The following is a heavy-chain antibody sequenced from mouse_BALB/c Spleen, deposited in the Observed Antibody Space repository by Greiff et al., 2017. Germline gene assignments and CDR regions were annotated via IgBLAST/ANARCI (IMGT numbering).Heavy chain of an antibody. CDR1: GFSLTGYG. V-gene: IGHV2-6-7*01. J-gene: IGHJ4*01. D-gene: IGHD1-1*01. CDR3: ARDRASYGSSYGYYAMDY. Sequence: VQGVESGPGLVAPSQSLSITCTVSGFSLTGYGVNWVRQPPGKGLEWLGMIWGDGSTDYNSALKSRLSISKDNSKSQVFLKMNSLQTDDTARYYCARDRASYGSSYGYYAMDYWGQGTSVTVSA. CDR2: IWGDGST.